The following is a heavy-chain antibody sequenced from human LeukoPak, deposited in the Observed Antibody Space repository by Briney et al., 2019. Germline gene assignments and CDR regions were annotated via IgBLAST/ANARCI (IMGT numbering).Heavy chain of an antibody. CDR1: GGSISSGGYY. CDR2: IYYSGST. J-gene: IGHJ3*02. V-gene: IGHV4-31*03. D-gene: IGHD3-10*01. CDR3: ARMAGGPYGSGSYYTGNDAFDI. Sequence: SETLSLTCTVSGGSISSGGYYWSWIRQHPGKGLEWIGYIYYSGSTYYNPSLKSRVTISVDTSKNQFSLKLSSVTAADTAVYYCARMAGGPYGSGSYYTGNDAFDIWGQGTMVTVSS.